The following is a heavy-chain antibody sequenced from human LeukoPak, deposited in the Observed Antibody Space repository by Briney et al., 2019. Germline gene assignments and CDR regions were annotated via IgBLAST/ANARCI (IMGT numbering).Heavy chain of an antibody. D-gene: IGHD5-12*01. J-gene: IGHJ4*02. CDR3: ARDRGYGLDYFDY. CDR2: IIPIFGTA. CDR1: GGSLSNYV. V-gene: IGHV1-69*13. Sequence: GASVKVSCKASGGSLSNYVISWVRQAPGQGLEWMGGIIPIFGTANYAQKFQGRVTITADESTSTAYMELSSLRSEDTAVYYCARDRGYGLDYFDYWGQGTLVTVSS.